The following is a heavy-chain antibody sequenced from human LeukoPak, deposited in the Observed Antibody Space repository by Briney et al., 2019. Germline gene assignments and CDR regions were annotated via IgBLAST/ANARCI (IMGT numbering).Heavy chain of an antibody. V-gene: IGHV3-23*01. CDR3: AKAPYNWNYLHTTYYFDY. CDR2: ISGSGGST. J-gene: IGHJ4*02. D-gene: IGHD1-7*01. Sequence: GGSLRLSCAASGFTFSSYAMSWVRQAPGKGLEWVSAISGSGGSTYYAASVKGRFTISRDNSKNTLYLQMNSLRAEDTAVYYCAKAPYNWNYLHTTYYFDYWGQGTLVTVSS. CDR1: GFTFSSYA.